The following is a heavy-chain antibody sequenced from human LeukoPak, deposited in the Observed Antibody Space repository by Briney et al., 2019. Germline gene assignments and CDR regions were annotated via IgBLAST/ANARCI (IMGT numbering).Heavy chain of an antibody. CDR3: AREGAAAGTEFDY. Sequence: ASVKVSCKASGYTFTSYGISWVRQAPGQGLEWMGWINPNSGGTNYAQKFQGRVTMTRDTSISTAYMELSRLRSDDTAVYYCAREGAAAGTEFDYWGQGTLVTVSS. CDR2: INPNSGGT. J-gene: IGHJ4*02. D-gene: IGHD6-13*01. V-gene: IGHV1-2*02. CDR1: GYTFTSYG.